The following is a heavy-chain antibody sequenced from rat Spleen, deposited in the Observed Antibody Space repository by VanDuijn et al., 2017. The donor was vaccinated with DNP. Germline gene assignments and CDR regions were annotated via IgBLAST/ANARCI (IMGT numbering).Heavy chain of an antibody. D-gene: IGHD1-6*01. CDR1: GFTFSDYN. J-gene: IGHJ2*01. CDR3: ASHTTGLSD. Sequence: EVQLVESGGGLVQPGRSLKLSCAASGFTFSDYNMAWVRQAPKKGLEWVATISYDGSSTYYRDSVKGRFTISRDNAKSTLYLQMDSLRSEDTATYYCASHTTGLSDWGQGVMVTVSS. V-gene: IGHV5-7*01. CDR2: ISYDGSST.